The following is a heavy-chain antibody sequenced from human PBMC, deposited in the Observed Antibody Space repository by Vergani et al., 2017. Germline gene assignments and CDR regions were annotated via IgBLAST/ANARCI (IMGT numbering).Heavy chain of an antibody. J-gene: IGHJ4*02. D-gene: IGHD6-19*01. CDR3: AKRSYSSGWSFDY. CDR2: IRWNSGSR. CDR1: GFTFDDYA. V-gene: IGHV3-9*01. Sequence: EVQLVESGGGLVQPGRSLRLSCAASGFTFDDYAMHWVRQAPGKGLEWVSGIRWNSGSRGYADSVKGRFTISRDNAKKSLYLQMNSLRAEDTALYYCAKRSYSSGWSFDYWGQGTLVTVSS.